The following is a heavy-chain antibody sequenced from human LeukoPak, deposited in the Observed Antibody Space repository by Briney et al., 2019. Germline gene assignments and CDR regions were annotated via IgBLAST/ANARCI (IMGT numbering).Heavy chain of an antibody. V-gene: IGHV3-30*03. D-gene: IGHD4-17*01. CDR1: GFTFTNYG. CDR2: ISYDGNNK. J-gene: IGHJ4*02. Sequence: GRSLRLSCAASGFTFTNYGIHWVRRAPGKGLEWVALISYDGNNKYYADAVKGRFTISRDNSKNTLYLQMSSLRTEDTAMYYCAPDEGGDYVGLDYWGRGTLVTVSS. CDR3: APDEGGDYVGLDY.